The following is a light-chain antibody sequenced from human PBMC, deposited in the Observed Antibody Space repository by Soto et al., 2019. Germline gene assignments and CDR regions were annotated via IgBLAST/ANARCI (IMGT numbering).Light chain of an antibody. CDR2: GAS. Sequence: EIVLTQSPGTLSLSPGEGATLSCRASQSVSGSYLAWYQQKPGQAPRLLIYGASSRATGIPDRFSGSGSGTDFTLTISRLEPEDFAVYYCQQYGSSRTFGQGTKVDIK. CDR3: QQYGSSRT. V-gene: IGKV3-20*01. J-gene: IGKJ1*01. CDR1: QSVSGSY.